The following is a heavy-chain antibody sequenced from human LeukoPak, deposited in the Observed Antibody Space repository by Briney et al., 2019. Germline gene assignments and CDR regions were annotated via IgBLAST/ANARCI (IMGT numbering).Heavy chain of an antibody. Sequence: GGPLRLSCAASGFTFSSYAMNWVRQAPGKGLEWVSAIGSSGSTTYYADSVKGRFTISRDNSKNTLYLQMNSVRAEDTAVYYCATHSGGWYLGWGQGTLVTVSS. CDR2: IGSSGSTT. J-gene: IGHJ4*02. CDR1: GFTFSSYA. D-gene: IGHD6-19*01. V-gene: IGHV3-23*01. CDR3: ATHSGGWYLG.